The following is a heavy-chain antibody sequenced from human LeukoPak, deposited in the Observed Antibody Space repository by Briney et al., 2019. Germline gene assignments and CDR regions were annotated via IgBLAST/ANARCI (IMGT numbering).Heavy chain of an antibody. CDR3: ARDYQYYYDSSGYFIFDY. D-gene: IGHD3-22*01. Sequence: ASVTVSCKASGYTFTSYGISWVRQAPGQGLEWMGWISAYNGNTNYAQKLQGRVTMTTDTSTSTAYMELRSLRSDDTAVYYCARDYQYYYDSSGYFIFDYWGQGTLVTVSS. CDR2: ISAYNGNT. CDR1: GYTFTSYG. J-gene: IGHJ4*02. V-gene: IGHV1-18*01.